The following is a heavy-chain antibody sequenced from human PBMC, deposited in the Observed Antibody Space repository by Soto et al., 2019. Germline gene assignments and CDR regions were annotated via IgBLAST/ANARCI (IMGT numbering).Heavy chain of an antibody. D-gene: IGHD6-13*01. CDR1: GYTFTSYG. CDR2: ISAYNGNT. CDR3: ASVGIAAAGTRWFDP. V-gene: IGHV1-18*01. Sequence: ASVRVSCKASGYTFTSYGISWVRQAPGQGLEWMGWISAYNGNTNYAQKLQGRVTMTTDTSTSTAYMELRSLRSDDTAVYYCASVGIAAAGTRWFDPWGQGTLVTVSS. J-gene: IGHJ5*02.